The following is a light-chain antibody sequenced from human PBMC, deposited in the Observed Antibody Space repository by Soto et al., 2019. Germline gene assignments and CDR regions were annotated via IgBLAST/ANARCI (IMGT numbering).Light chain of an antibody. CDR3: QQRSDWPPT. V-gene: IGKV3-15*01. CDR2: GAS. Sequence: EIVMTPSPATLSVSPGERATLSCRASQSVSSNLAWYQQKPGQAPRLLIFGASTRATGIPARFSGSGSGTEFTLTISSLQSEDFAVYYCQQRSDWPPTFGQGTRLEIK. J-gene: IGKJ5*01. CDR1: QSVSSN.